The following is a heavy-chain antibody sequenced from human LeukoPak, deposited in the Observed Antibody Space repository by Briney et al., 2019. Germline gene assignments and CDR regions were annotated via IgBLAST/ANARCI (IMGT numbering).Heavy chain of an antibody. J-gene: IGHJ4*02. CDR3: ARGVGASGRFDF. CDR2: IQFGGSVK. D-gene: IGHD1-26*01. Sequence: GGSLRLSCAASGFVFSDYNMHWVRQAPGKGLEWVSFIQFGGSVKYYGDSLKDRFSISRDNSKNTLFLQVNSVKPEDTAVYYCARGVGASGRFDFWGQGTLVIVSS. V-gene: IGHV3-30*02. CDR1: GFVFSDYN.